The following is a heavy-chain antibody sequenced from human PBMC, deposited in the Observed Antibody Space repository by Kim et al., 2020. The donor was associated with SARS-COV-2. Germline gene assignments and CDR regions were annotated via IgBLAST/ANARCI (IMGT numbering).Heavy chain of an antibody. Sequence: GGSLRLSCAASGFTFRSHAMHWVRQAPGKGLEWVAVISYDGPHKYYTDSVKGRFTISRDNSKNTLYLQMNSLRGEDTAVYYCVRGAAATGTYYFDYWGQGTLVTVSS. J-gene: IGHJ4*02. CDR2: ISYDGPHK. D-gene: IGHD1-1*01. CDR1: GFTFRSHA. CDR3: VRGAAATGTYYFDY. V-gene: IGHV3-30*04.